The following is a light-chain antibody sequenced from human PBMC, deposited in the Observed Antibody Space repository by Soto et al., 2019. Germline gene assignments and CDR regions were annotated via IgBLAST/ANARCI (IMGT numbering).Light chain of an antibody. J-gene: IGKJ5*01. Sequence: EIVMTQSPGTPSVSPGERATLSCRASQSVTTKLAWYQQKPGQAPRLLIYDPSTRATGIPARFSGSGSGTEFTLTISSLQSEDSAVYYCQQYNNWPITFGQGTRLEVK. CDR2: DPS. CDR1: QSVTTK. V-gene: IGKV3-15*01. CDR3: QQYNNWPIT.